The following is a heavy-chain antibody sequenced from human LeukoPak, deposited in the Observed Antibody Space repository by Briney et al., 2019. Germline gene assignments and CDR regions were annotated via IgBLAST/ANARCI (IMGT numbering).Heavy chain of an antibody. CDR3: ARAVTISYYMDV. D-gene: IGHD1-14*01. V-gene: IGHV4-34*01. Sequence: PSESLSLTCAVYGGSFSGYYWRWIRQPPGKGLEWIGEIDHSVSTNYNPSLKSRVTTSVDTSKNQFPLKLSSVTAADTAVYYCARAVTISYYMDVWGKGTTVTVSS. J-gene: IGHJ6*03. CDR2: IDHSVST. CDR1: GGSFSGYY.